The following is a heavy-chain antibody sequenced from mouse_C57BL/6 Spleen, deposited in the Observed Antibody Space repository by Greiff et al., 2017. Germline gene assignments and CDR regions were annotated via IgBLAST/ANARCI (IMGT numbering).Heavy chain of an antibody. V-gene: IGHV1-26*01. Sequence: VQLQQSGPELVKPGASVKISCKASGYTFTDYYMNWVKQSHGKSLEWIGDINPNNGGTSYNQKFKGKATLTVDKSSSTAYMELRSLTSEDSAVYYCAIPLLLRPLWGTGTTVTVSS. CDR3: AIPLLLRPL. D-gene: IGHD1-1*01. CDR2: INPNNGGT. J-gene: IGHJ1*03. CDR1: GYTFTDYY.